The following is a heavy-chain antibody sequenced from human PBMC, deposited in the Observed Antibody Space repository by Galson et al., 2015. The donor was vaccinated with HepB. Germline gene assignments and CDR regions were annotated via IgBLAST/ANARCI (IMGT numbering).Heavy chain of an antibody. Sequence: SVKVSCKASGYIFTDYYIHWVRQSPGQGLEWMAWINPKSGGANYAQKLQGRVTVTRDTSLSTAYMELKSLRSDDTAVYFCARSLRGVGTTNYYYYFYMDVWGKGTTVTVSS. CDR3: ARSLRGVGTTNYYYYFYMDV. J-gene: IGHJ6*03. D-gene: IGHD1-26*01. CDR2: INPKSGGA. V-gene: IGHV1-2*02. CDR1: GYIFTDYY.